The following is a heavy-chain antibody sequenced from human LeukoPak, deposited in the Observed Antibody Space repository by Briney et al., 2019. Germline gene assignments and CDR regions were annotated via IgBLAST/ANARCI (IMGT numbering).Heavy chain of an antibody. CDR3: AREIRADREMATINYFDY. D-gene: IGHD5-24*01. CDR1: GFTFSSYA. V-gene: IGHV3-23*01. J-gene: IGHJ4*02. CDR2: ISGSGGST. Sequence: QPGGSLRLSCAASGFTFSSYAMSWVRQAPGKGLEWVSAISGSGGSTYYADSVTGRFSIARDNSKNTLYLQMNSLRAEDTAVYYCAREIRADREMATINYFDYWGQGTLVTVSS.